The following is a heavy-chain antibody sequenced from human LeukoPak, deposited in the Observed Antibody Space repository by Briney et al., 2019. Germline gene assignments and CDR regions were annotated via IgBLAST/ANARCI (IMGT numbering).Heavy chain of an antibody. CDR1: GFTFSSYG. D-gene: IGHD4-23*01. Sequence: GGSLRLSCAASGFTFSSYGMHWVRQAPGKGLEWVAFIRYDGSNKYYADSVKGRFTISRDNSKNTLYLHVNSLRPEDTAVYYCARDGYGGNSEVFPGDYWGQGTLVTVSS. CDR2: IRYDGSNK. CDR3: ARDGYGGNSEVFPGDY. V-gene: IGHV3-30*02. J-gene: IGHJ4*02.